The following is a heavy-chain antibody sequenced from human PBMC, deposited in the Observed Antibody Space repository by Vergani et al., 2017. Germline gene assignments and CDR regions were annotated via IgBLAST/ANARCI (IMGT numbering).Heavy chain of an antibody. V-gene: IGHV3-9*01. CDR3: VKAIAASGNYWYFDL. J-gene: IGHJ2*01. Sequence: EVQLVESGGGLVQPGRSLRLSCAASGFTFDDYAMHWVRQAPGKGLALVSGINWNSDSIAYADSVKGRFTISRDNAKNSLYLQMNSLRAEDTALYYCVKAIAASGNYWYFDLWGRGTLVTVSS. CDR1: GFTFDDYA. D-gene: IGHD6-13*01. CDR2: INWNSDSI.